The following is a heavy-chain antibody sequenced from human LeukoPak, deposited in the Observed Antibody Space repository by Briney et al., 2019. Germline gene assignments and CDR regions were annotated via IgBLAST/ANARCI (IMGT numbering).Heavy chain of an antibody. CDR1: SDSITGSY. D-gene: IGHD3-3*01. V-gene: IGHV4-59*01. CDR3: ARDAAYDFWSGTKNYPNDAFDI. CDR2: IHYTGRI. J-gene: IGHJ3*02. Sequence: SETLSLTCTVFSDSITGSYWSWVRQPPGKGLEWIGYIHYTGRINYDPSLTSRITMSVDTSKNQFSLKLSSVTAADTAVYYCARDAAYDFWSGTKNYPNDAFDIWGQGTMVTVSS.